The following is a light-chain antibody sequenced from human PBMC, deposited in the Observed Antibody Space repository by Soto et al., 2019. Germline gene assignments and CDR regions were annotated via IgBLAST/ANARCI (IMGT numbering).Light chain of an antibody. V-gene: IGKV3-15*01. CDR1: QSVSSN. Sequence: EIVMTQSPATLSVSPGERATLSCRASQSVSSNFSCYQQNTCRDPSLLIYGASSRATGSPARFSGSGSGTEFTLTISSLQSEDSAVYYCQQYNNWPFTFGGGTKVEIK. CDR3: QQYNNWPFT. CDR2: GAS. J-gene: IGKJ4*01.